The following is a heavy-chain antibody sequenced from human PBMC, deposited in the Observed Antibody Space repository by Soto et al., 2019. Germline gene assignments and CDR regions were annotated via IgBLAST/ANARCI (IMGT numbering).Heavy chain of an antibody. D-gene: IGHD2-21*02. CDR3: AKDDVACDGLGLVSD. V-gene: IGHV3-23*01. Sequence: DVHLLESGGGLVQPGGSLRLSCAASGFSFNKYAMIWVRQAPGKGQEWVSGITGSGGTIEYAASVKGRLTISRDNSKNTVDLQMNSLRAEDNAMYYCAKDDVACDGLGLVSDWGQGTLVTVS. CDR2: ITGSGGTI. CDR1: GFSFNKYA. J-gene: IGHJ4*02.